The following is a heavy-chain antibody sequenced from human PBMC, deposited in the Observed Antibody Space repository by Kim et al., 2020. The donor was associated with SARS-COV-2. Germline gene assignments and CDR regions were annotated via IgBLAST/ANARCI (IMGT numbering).Heavy chain of an antibody. V-gene: IGHV3-33*08. Sequence: GGSLRLSCAASGFTFSSYGMHWVRQAPGKRLEWVAVIWYDGSNKYYADSVKGRFTISRDNSKNTLYLQMNSLRAEDTAVYYCARAFLYDYVWGSYRHGPQDIWGQGTMVTVSS. CDR3: ARAFLYDYVWGSYRHGPQDI. J-gene: IGHJ3*02. CDR2: IWYDGSNK. D-gene: IGHD3-16*02. CDR1: GFTFSSYG.